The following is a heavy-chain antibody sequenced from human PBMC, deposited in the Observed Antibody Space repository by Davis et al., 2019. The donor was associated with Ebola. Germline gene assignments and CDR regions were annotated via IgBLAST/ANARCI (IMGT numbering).Heavy chain of an antibody. CDR2: ISYDGSNK. D-gene: IGHD3-16*01. Sequence: GESLKISCAASGFTFSSYAMHWVRQAPGKGLEWVAVISYDGSNKYYADSVKGRFTISRDNSKNTLYLQMNSLRAEDTAVYYCARDGGGNMDVWGKGTTVTVSS. J-gene: IGHJ6*03. V-gene: IGHV3-30-3*01. CDR3: ARDGGGNMDV. CDR1: GFTFSSYA.